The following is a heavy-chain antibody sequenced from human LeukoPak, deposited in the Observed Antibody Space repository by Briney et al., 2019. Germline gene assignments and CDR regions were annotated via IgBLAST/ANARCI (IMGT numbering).Heavy chain of an antibody. J-gene: IGHJ5*02. Sequence: PEGSLRLSCAASGFTFSSYGMHWFRQAPGKGLEWVAFIRYDGSNKYYADSVKGRFTISRDNSKNTLYLQMNSLRAEDTAVYYCAKVRYCSSTSCYIGEFDPWGQGTLVTVSS. CDR1: GFTFSSYG. D-gene: IGHD2-2*02. CDR2: IRYDGSNK. V-gene: IGHV3-30*02. CDR3: AKVRYCSSTSCYIGEFDP.